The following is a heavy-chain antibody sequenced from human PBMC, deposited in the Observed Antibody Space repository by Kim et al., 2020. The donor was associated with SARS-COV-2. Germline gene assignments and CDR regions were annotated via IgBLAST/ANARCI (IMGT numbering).Heavy chain of an antibody. D-gene: IGHD6-13*01. V-gene: IGHV3-30*18. J-gene: IGHJ4*02. CDR3: AKGGDSSSWYTPDY. CDR2: ISYEGRDK. CDR1: GFTFSNYG. Sequence: GGSLRLSCAASGFTFSNYGLHWVRQSPGSGLEWVAVISYEGRDKYYADSVKGRFTISRDNSKDTLYLQMNSLRAEDTAVYYCAKGGDSSSWYTPDYWGQGTLVNVSS.